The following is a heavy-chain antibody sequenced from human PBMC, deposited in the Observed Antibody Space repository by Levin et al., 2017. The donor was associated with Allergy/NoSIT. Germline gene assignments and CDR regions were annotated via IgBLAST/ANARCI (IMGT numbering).Heavy chain of an antibody. V-gene: IGHV3-23*01. Sequence: LSLTCAASGFLFSSYAMSWVRQAPGKGLEWVSAISGSGGSTYYADSVKGRFTISRDNSKNTLYLQMNSLRAEDTAVYYCAKSDIAAAAGEWIDYWGQGTLVTVSS. D-gene: IGHD6-13*01. CDR3: AKSDIAAAAGEWIDY. J-gene: IGHJ4*02. CDR1: GFLFSSYA. CDR2: ISGSGGST.